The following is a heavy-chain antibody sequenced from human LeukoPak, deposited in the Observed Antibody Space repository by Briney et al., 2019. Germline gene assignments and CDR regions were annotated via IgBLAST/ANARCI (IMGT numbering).Heavy chain of an antibody. J-gene: IGHJ4*02. CDR3: AKTRPLDSSSWSHGDY. Sequence: GGSLRLSCAASGFTFSSSAMSWVRQVPGKGLEWVSGISASGGSTYYADSVRGRFTTSRDNSKNTLFLQMNSLRAEDTAVYYCAKTRPLDSSSWSHGDYWGQGTLVTVSS. D-gene: IGHD6-13*01. CDR1: GFTFSSSA. CDR2: ISASGGST. V-gene: IGHV3-23*01.